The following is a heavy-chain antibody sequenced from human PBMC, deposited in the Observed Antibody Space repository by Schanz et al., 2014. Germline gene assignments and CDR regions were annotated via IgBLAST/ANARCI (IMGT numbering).Heavy chain of an antibody. Sequence: EVQLVESGGGLVQPGGSLRLSCGSSGFTFSPYWMHWVRQAPGKGLVWVSSISGDHRNTFYADSVKGRFTISRDNSKNTLYLQMNSLRAEDTAVYYCTRPALWFGDNRFDPWGQGTLVTVSS. CDR1: GFTFSPYW. V-gene: IGHV3-74*01. CDR2: ISGDHRNT. D-gene: IGHD3-10*01. CDR3: TRPALWFGDNRFDP. J-gene: IGHJ5*02.